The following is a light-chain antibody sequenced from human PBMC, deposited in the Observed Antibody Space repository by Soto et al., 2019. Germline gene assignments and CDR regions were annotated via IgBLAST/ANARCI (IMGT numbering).Light chain of an antibody. J-gene: IGKJ1*01. V-gene: IGKV1-5*01. CDR3: QHFNSYPWT. Sequence: DIQMTQSPSSLSASVGDRVTITGRASQSISSYLNWYQQKPGKAPKLLIYDASSLESGVPSRFSGSGSGTEFTLTISSLQPDDFATYYCQHFNSYPWTFGQGTKVDIK. CDR1: QSISSY. CDR2: DAS.